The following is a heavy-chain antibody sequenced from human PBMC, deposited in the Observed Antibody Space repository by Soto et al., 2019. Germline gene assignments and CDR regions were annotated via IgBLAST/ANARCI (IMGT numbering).Heavy chain of an antibody. D-gene: IGHD3-9*01. J-gene: IGHJ4*02. CDR2: FDPEDGET. Sequence: XXVKVSCKVSAYTLTELYMHGVRRAPGKGLEWMGGFDPEDGETISAQTFQGRVTMTEDTSTDTAYMELSSLRSEATAVYYCATTDILTGYYMAPLGYWGQGTLVTVSS. V-gene: IGHV1-24*01. CDR1: AYTLTELY. CDR3: ATTDILTGYYMAPLGY.